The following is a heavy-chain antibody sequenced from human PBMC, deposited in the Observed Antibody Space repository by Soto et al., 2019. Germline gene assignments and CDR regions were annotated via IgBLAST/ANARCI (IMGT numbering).Heavy chain of an antibody. CDR1: GYTFTSYY. CDR2: INPSGGST. D-gene: IGHD3-3*01. CDR3: ARDNWYYAFFIGATANSEYYMVS. Sequence: ASVKVSCKASGYTFTSYYMHWVRQAPGQGLEWMGIINPSGGSTSYAQKFQGRVTMTRDTSTSTVYMGLSGVRSEDTAVYYCARDNWYYAFFIGATANSEYYMVSLGKGPTV. V-gene: IGHV1-46*03. J-gene: IGHJ6*03.